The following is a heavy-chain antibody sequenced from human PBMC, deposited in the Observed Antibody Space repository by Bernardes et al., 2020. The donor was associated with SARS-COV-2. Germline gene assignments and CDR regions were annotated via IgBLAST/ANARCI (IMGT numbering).Heavy chain of an antibody. D-gene: IGHD2-21*02. CDR3: ARLVTGASGGFDL. Sequence: KVSCKALGYTFSYYEINWVRQAPGQGLEWLGWINPSSGNTGYGQRVQGRITVTRDSAISTAYLELSSLRSEDTAVYYCARLVTGASGGFDLWGRGTPVTVST. CDR2: INPSSGNT. CDR1: GYTFSYYE. J-gene: IGHJ2*01. V-gene: IGHV1-8*01.